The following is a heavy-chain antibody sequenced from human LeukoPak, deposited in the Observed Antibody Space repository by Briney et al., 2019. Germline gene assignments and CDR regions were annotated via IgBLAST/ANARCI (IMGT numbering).Heavy chain of an antibody. Sequence: SETLSLTCTVSGGSVSSGSYYWSWIRQPPGKGLEWIVYIYYSGSTNYNPSLKSRVTISVDTSKNQFSLKLSSVTAADTAVYYCARDVVVTSSPDAFDIWGQGTMVTVSS. CDR1: GGSVSSGSYY. CDR2: IYYSGST. V-gene: IGHV4-61*01. CDR3: ARDVVVTSSPDAFDI. D-gene: IGHD2-21*02. J-gene: IGHJ3*02.